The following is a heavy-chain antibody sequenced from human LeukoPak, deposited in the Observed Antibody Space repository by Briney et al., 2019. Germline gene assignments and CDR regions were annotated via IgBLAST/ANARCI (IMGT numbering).Heavy chain of an antibody. V-gene: IGHV3-30-3*01. Sequence: GGSLRLSCAASGFTFSSYAMHWVRQAPGKGLEWVAVISYDGSNKCYADSVKGRFTISRDNSKNTLYLQMNSLRAEDTAVYYCARDGYPPEPPLDYWGQGTLVTVSS. D-gene: IGHD5-18*01. CDR3: ARDGYPPEPPLDY. J-gene: IGHJ4*02. CDR2: ISYDGSNK. CDR1: GFTFSSYA.